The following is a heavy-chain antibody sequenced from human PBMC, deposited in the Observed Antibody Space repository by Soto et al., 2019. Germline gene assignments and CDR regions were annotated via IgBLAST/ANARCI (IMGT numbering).Heavy chain of an antibody. Sequence: SVKVSCKASGGTFSSYAISWVRQAPGQGLEWMGGVIPIFGTANYAQKFQGRVTITADESTSTAYMELSSLRSEDTAVYYCASSVAKYYYYGMDVWGQGTTVTVSS. CDR3: ASSVAKYYYYGMDV. CDR2: VIPIFGTA. CDR1: GGTFSSYA. D-gene: IGHD5-12*01. V-gene: IGHV1-69*13. J-gene: IGHJ6*02.